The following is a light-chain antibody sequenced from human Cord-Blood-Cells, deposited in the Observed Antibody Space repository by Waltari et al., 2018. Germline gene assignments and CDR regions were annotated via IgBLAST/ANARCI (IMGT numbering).Light chain of an antibody. Sequence: QSALTQPASVSGSPGQSITISCTGTSSDVGGYNYVSWYQQHPGKAPKLMIYEVSNRPSGVSNRFSGSKSGNTASLTSSGLQAEDEADEYCSSYTSSSTLYVFGTGTKVTVL. J-gene: IGLJ1*01. CDR1: SSDVGGYNY. CDR2: EVS. CDR3: SSYTSSSTLYV. V-gene: IGLV2-14*01.